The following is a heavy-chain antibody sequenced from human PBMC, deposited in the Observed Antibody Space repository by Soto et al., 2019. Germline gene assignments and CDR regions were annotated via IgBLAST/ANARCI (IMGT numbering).Heavy chain of an antibody. CDR1: GYRFTSYG. Sequence: QVQLVQSGAEVKNRGASVKVSCKAFGYRFTSYGIGWARQAPGQGLEWMGWINAYNGNTNYAQNFQGRVTLTTDTSTSTAYMELMSLRSNDTAVYYCAMVDVYVTASPQYVWGRGTTVTVSS. CDR2: INAYNGNT. V-gene: IGHV1-18*01. J-gene: IGHJ6*02. D-gene: IGHD3-16*01. CDR3: AMVDVYVTASPQYV.